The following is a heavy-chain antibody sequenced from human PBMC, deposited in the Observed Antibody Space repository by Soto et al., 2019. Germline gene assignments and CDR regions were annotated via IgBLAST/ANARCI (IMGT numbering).Heavy chain of an antibody. CDR1: GGSISSYY. V-gene: IGHV4-59*08. CDR3: AVSNTDHDY. Sequence: QVQLQESGPGLVKPSETLSLTCTVSGGSISSYYWSWIRQPPGKGLEWIGYSYYSGSTNYNPSLKSRVTMSVDTSKNQFSLKLSSVTAADTAVYYCAVSNTDHDYWGQGTLVTVSS. CDR2: SYYSGST. D-gene: IGHD2-2*02. J-gene: IGHJ4*02.